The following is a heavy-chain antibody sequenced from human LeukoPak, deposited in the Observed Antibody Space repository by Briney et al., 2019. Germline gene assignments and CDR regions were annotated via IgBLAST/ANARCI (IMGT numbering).Heavy chain of an antibody. D-gene: IGHD6-13*01. J-gene: IGHJ5*02. V-gene: IGHV3-30-3*01. CDR3: AKEPVGYSSSGVLGP. Sequence: GGSLRLSCAASGFSFNAYSMYWVRQAPGKGLEWVASTSDDETTKYYADSVKGRFTISRDNSMNTLYLLINSLEAEDTAVYYCAKEPVGYSSSGVLGPWGQGTLVTVSS. CDR2: TSDDETTK. CDR1: GFSFNAYS.